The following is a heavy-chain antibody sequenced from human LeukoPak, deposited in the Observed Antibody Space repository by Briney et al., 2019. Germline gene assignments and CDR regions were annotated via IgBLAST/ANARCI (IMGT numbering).Heavy chain of an antibody. J-gene: IGHJ1*01. CDR3: ARGIYYYDSSGRNEYFQH. CDR2: INPNSGGT. V-gene: IGHV1-2*02. D-gene: IGHD3-22*01. Sequence: ASVKVSWKASGYTFTGYYMHWVRQAPGQGLEWMGWINPNSGGTNYAQKFQGRVTMTRDTSISTAYMELSRLRSDDTAVYYCARGIYYYDSSGRNEYFQHWGQGTLVTVSS. CDR1: GYTFTGYY.